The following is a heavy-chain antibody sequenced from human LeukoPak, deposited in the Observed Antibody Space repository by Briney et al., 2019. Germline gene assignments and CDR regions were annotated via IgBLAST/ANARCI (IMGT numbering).Heavy chain of an antibody. V-gene: IGHV1-8*01. CDR1: GYTFTSYD. J-gene: IGHJ4*02. CDR3: ARGFPSQSYYYDSSGHAGY. CDR2: MNPNSGNT. Sequence: ASVKVSCKASGYTFTSYDINWVRQATGQGLEWMGWMNPNSGNTGYAQKFQGRVTMTRNTSISTAYMELSSLRSEDTAVYYCARGFPSQSYYYDSSGHAGYWGQGTLVTVSS. D-gene: IGHD3-22*01.